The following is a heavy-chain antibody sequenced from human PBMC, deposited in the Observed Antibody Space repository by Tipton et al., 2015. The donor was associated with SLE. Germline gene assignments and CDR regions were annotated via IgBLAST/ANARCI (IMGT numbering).Heavy chain of an antibody. D-gene: IGHD3-10*01. J-gene: IGHJ3*02. V-gene: IGHV4-31*03. Sequence: TLSLTCNVSGGSISSGGYYWSWIRQHPGKGLEWIGYIYDSKSTYYNPSLKSRLTMSADTSKNQISLKLSSVSAADTAVYYCVRDYYGSGFDAFDIWGQGTMVTVSS. CDR2: IYDSKST. CDR3: VRDYYGSGFDAFDI. CDR1: GGSISSGGYY.